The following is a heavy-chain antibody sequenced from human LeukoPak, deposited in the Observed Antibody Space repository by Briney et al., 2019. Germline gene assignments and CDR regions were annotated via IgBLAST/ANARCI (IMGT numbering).Heavy chain of an antibody. D-gene: IGHD4-17*01. CDR2: IYPGDSDT. CDR3: ARCRHDYGDYEDY. J-gene: IGHJ4*02. CDR1: GYSFTSYW. V-gene: IGHV5-51*01. Sequence: GESLKISCKGSGYSFTSYWIGWVRQMPGKGLEWMGIIYPGDSDTRYSPSFQGQVTVSADKSISTAYLQWSSLKASDPAMYYCARCRHDYGDYEDYWGQGTLVTVSS.